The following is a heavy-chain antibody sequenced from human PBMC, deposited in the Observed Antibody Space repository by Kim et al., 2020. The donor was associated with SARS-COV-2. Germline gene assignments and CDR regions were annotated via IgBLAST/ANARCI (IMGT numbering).Heavy chain of an antibody. D-gene: IGHD6-13*01. Sequence: ASVKVSCKASGYTFTSYGISWVRQAPGQGLEWMGWISAYNGNTNYAQKLQGRVTMTTDTSTSTAYMELRSLRSDDTAVYYCARDLAAAGHYYYGMDVWGQGTTVTVSS. CDR1: GYTFTSYG. J-gene: IGHJ6*02. V-gene: IGHV1-18*01. CDR3: ARDLAAAGHYYYGMDV. CDR2: ISAYNGNT.